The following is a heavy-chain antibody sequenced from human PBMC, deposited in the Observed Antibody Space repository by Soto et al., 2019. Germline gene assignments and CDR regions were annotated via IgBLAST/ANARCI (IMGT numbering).Heavy chain of an antibody. V-gene: IGHV3-23*01. J-gene: IGHJ4*02. Sequence: VQLLESGGGLVQPGGSLRLSCAASGFTFSTYAMSWVRQAPGKGLEWVSAISGSGGSTYYADSVKGRFTNSRDNSYNTLYLQMNSLRAEDTAAYYWAKSHYGSGSGIDYWGQGTLVTVAT. CDR1: GFTFSTYA. CDR3: AKSHYGSGSGIDY. CDR2: ISGSGGST. D-gene: IGHD3-10*01.